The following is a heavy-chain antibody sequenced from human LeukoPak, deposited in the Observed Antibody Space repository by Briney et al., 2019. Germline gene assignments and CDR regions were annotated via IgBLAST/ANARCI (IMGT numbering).Heavy chain of an antibody. J-gene: IGHJ2*01. V-gene: IGHV3-11*01. CDR1: GFTFSDYY. Sequence: PGGSLRLSCAASGFTFSDYYMSWIRQAPGKGLEWVSYISSSGSTIYYADSVKGRFTISRDNAKNSLYLQMNSLRAEDTAVYYCARAPPGNKNYDSSGYYYYWYFDLWGRGTLVTVSS. CDR2: ISSSGSTI. CDR3: ARAPPGNKNYDSSGYYYYWYFDL. D-gene: IGHD3-22*01.